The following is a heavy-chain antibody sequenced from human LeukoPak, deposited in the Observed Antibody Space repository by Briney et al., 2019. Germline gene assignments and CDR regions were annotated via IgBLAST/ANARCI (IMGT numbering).Heavy chain of an antibody. Sequence: ASVKVSCKASGGTFSSYAISWVRQAPGQGLEWMGGIIPIFGTANYAQKFQGRVTITADESTSTAYMELSSLRSEDTAVYYCARDAGLVYYDSSGPCLDYWGQGTLVTVSS. CDR1: GGTFSSYA. J-gene: IGHJ4*02. V-gene: IGHV1-69*13. D-gene: IGHD3-22*01. CDR3: ARDAGLVYYDSSGPCLDY. CDR2: IIPIFGTA.